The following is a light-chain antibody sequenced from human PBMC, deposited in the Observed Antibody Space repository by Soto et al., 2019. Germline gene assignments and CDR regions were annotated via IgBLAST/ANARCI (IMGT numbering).Light chain of an antibody. J-gene: IGLJ2*01. CDR2: EVS. CDR1: SRDVGGYNY. CDR3: SSYISSSTFVV. V-gene: IGLV2-14*01. Sequence: QSALTQPASVSGSPGQSITISCTGTSRDVGGYNYVSWHQQHPGKAPKVIITEVSNRPSGVSNRFSGSESGNTASLTISGLQAEDEADYYCSSYISSSTFVVFGGGTKLTVL.